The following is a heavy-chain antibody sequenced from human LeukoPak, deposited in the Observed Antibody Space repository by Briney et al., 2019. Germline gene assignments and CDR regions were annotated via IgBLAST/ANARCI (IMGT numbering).Heavy chain of an antibody. CDR2: INPNSGGT. CDR3: ARDQCDPESNRRLDY. D-gene: IGHD3-16*02. V-gene: IGHV1-2*02. CDR1: GYTFTGYY. Sequence: ASVKVSCKSSGYTFTGYYMHWVRQPPGQGLEGMGWINPNSGGTNYAQKFQGRVTMTRDTSISTAYMELSRLRSDDTAVYYCARDQCDPESNRRLDYWGQGTLVTVSS. J-gene: IGHJ4*02.